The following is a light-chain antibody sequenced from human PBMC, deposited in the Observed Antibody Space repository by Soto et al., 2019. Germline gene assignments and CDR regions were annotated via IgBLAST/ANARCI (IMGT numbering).Light chain of an antibody. Sequence: DIPMTQSPSSLSASVGARVTITCRASQTINNYLNWYQQKPGKAPKLLIYAASSLQSGVPSIFSGSGSGTDFTLTISSLQPENSATYYCQQSFAIPLTFGQGTKVEVK. CDR2: AAS. CDR1: QTINNY. CDR3: QQSFAIPLT. V-gene: IGKV1-39*01. J-gene: IGKJ1*01.